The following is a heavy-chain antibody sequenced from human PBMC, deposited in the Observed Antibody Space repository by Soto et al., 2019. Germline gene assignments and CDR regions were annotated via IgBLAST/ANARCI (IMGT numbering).Heavy chain of an antibody. CDR3: ARVGFGALTYYNGMDV. CDR2: IHHSGNT. CDR1: GASISSGGYY. V-gene: IGHV4-31*02. J-gene: IGHJ6*02. Sequence: PSETLSLTCTVSGASISSGGYYWSWIRQHPGKGLEWIGYIHHSGNTHYNPSLKSRLTISVDTSKNQFSLRLSPVTAADTALYYCARVGFGALTYYNGMDVWGRGTTVTVSS. D-gene: IGHD3-10*01.